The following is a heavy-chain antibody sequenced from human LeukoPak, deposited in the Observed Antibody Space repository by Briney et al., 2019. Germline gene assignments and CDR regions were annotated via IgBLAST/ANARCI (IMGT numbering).Heavy chain of an antibody. CDR1: GGSISSYN. D-gene: IGHD3-3*01. J-gene: IGHJ4*02. Sequence: SETLSLTCAVSGGSISSYNWCWVRHPPGEGREWSGYIYYGVSTSYSPSHKGRVTISVYTSKNQSSQKLSSVTAADTAVDYCARSPRPHPCDFWSGSLDYWGQGTLVTVSS. CDR3: ARSPRPHPCDFWSGSLDY. CDR2: IYYGVST. V-gene: IGHV4-59*01.